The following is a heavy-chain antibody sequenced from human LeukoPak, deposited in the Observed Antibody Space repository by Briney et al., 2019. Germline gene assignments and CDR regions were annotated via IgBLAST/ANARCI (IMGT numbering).Heavy chain of an antibody. D-gene: IGHD5-18*01. V-gene: IGHV5-51*01. CDR3: ARHRRRGYSYGLDAFDI. CDR2: IYPGDSDT. Sequence: PGESLKISCKGSGYSFTSYWIGWVRQMPGEGLEWMGIIYPGDSDTRYSPSFQGQVTISADKSISTAYLQWSSLKASDTAMYYCARHRRRGYSYGLDAFDIWGQGTMVTVSS. CDR1: GYSFTSYW. J-gene: IGHJ3*02.